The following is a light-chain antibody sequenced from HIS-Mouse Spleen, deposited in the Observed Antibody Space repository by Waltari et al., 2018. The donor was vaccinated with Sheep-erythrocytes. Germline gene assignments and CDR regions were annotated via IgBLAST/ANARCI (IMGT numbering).Light chain of an antibody. CDR3: CSYAGSSTFGV. CDR2: EGS. J-gene: IGLJ2*01. CDR1: SSDVGIYNL. Sequence: QSALTQPASVSGSPGQSLTISCTGTSSDVGIYNLVSWYHKHPGKAPKLMIYEGSKRPPGVSQRFSGSQSRNTASLPISGVQAEDEADYYGCSYAGSSTFGVFGGGTKLTGL. V-gene: IGLV2-23*01.